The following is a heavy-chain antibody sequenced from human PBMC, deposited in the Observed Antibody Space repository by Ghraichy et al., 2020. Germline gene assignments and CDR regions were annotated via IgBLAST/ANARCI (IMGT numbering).Heavy chain of an antibody. D-gene: IGHD6-19*01. CDR3: ARNGYSSGWSWDY. V-gene: IGHV3-33*01. Sequence: AGSLRLSCAASGFTFSSYGMHWVRQAPGKGLEWVAVIWYDGSNKYYADSVKGRFTISRDNSKNTLYLQMNSLRAEDTAVYYCARNGYSSGWSWDYWGQGTLVTVAS. J-gene: IGHJ4*02. CDR2: IWYDGSNK. CDR1: GFTFSSYG.